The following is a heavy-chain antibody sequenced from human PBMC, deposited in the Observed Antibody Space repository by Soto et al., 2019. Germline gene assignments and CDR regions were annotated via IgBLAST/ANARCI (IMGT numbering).Heavy chain of an antibody. CDR1: GGSISSYY. CDR2: IYYSGST. J-gene: IGHJ6*03. CDR3: ARVPDYEIPHYYYIDV. V-gene: IGHV4-59*01. Sequence: SETLSLTCTVSGGSISSYYWSWIRQPPGKGLEWIGYIYYSGSTNYNPSLKSRVTISVDTSKNQFSLKLSSVTAADTAVYYCARVPDYEIPHYYYIDVSCKATTVTVSS. D-gene: IGHD3-9*01.